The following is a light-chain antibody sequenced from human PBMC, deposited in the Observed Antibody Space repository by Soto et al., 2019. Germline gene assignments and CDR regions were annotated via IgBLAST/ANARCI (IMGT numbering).Light chain of an antibody. CDR2: EVS. CDR3: SSYTSSSTPVV. Sequence: QSALTQPASVSGSLGQSITISCTGTSSDVGGYDYVSWYRQHPGKVPKLMIFEVSNRPSGVSNRFSGSKSGNTASLTISGLQAEDEADYYCSSYTSSSTPVVFGGGTKLTVL. J-gene: IGLJ2*01. CDR1: SSDVGGYDY. V-gene: IGLV2-14*01.